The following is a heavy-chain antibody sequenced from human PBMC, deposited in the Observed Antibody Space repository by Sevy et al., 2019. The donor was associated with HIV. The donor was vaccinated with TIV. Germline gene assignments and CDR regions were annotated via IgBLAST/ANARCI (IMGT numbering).Heavy chain of an antibody. J-gene: IGHJ3*02. D-gene: IGHD4-17*01. Sequence: GGSLRLSCAASGFAFSSYPVHWVRQAPDKGLEWVALISYGESIEYYADSVRGRFTISRDTSESTLYLQMSSLRAEDTAVYYCAREGNYGDSGDAFDIWGQGTLVTVSS. V-gene: IGHV3-30*14. CDR2: ISYGESIE. CDR1: GFAFSSYP. CDR3: AREGNYGDSGDAFDI.